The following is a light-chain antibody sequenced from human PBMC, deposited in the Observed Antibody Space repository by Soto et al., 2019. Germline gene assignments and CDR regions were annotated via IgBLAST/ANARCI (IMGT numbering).Light chain of an antibody. V-gene: IGKV4-1*01. CDR2: RAS. CDR1: HNLLYSNNVNY. Sequence: DIVMTQSPGSLAVPLGEGATISCKSSHNLLYSNNVNYLAWYQQRPGQPPKLLIRRASTRASGVPDRFSGAGSGTEFPLTISDLQAEDVAVYYCQQYYILPYTFGQGTRLQIK. CDR3: QQYYILPYT. J-gene: IGKJ2*01.